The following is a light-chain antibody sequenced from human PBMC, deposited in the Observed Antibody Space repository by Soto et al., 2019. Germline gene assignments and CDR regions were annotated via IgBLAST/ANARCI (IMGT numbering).Light chain of an antibody. V-gene: IGKV3-15*01. CDR1: ESVTSS. Sequence: EIVMTQSPATLSVSPGERATLSCRASESVTSSLAWYQQKPGQPLRLLIYAASTRATDVPARFSGGGSETEFTLTISSLQSEDFAVYYCQQYNNWPPLTFGGGTKVDI. CDR2: AAS. J-gene: IGKJ4*01. CDR3: QQYNNWPPLT.